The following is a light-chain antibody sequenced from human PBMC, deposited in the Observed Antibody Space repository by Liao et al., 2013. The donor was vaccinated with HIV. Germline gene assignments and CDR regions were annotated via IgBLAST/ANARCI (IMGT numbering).Light chain of an antibody. V-gene: IGLV3-21*01. J-gene: IGLJ2*01. CDR3: QAWDRNTAI. Sequence: SYVLTQPPSVSVAPGKTARITCGGNNIGRTTVHWYQQKPGQAPVLVIYNDDDRPSGIPERFSGSNSGSTATLAISRVEAGDEADYYCQAWDRNTAIFGRGTKLTVL. CDR1: NIGRTT. CDR2: NDD.